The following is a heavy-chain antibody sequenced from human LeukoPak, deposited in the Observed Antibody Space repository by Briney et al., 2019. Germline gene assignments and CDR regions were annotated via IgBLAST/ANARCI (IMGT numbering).Heavy chain of an antibody. J-gene: IGHJ4*02. V-gene: IGHV3-30-3*01. CDR2: ISYDGSNK. D-gene: IGHD3-22*01. CDR1: GFTFSSYA. Sequence: GGSLRLSCAASGFTFSSYAMHWVRQAPGKGLEWVAVISYDGSNKYYADSVKGRFTISRDNSKNTLYLQMNSLRAEDTAVYYCARDPTAYYDSSGYLDYWGQGTLVTVSS. CDR3: ARDPTAYYDSSGYLDY.